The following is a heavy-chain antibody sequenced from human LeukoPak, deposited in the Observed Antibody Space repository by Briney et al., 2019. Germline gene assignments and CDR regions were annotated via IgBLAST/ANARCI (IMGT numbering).Heavy chain of an antibody. CDR1: GFTFSSYS. J-gene: IGHJ4*02. V-gene: IGHV3-21*01. CDR2: ISSSSSYI. D-gene: IGHD6-13*01. CDR3: ARGVGSSWSHDY. Sequence: GGSLRLSCAASGFTFSSYSMNWVRQAPGKGLEWVSSISSSSSYIYYADSVKGRFTISRDNAKNSLYLQMNSLRAEDTAVYYCARGVGSSWSHDYWGQGTLVTVSS.